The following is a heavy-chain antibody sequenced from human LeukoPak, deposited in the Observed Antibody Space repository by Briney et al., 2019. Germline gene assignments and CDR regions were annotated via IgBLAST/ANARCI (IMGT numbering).Heavy chain of an antibody. V-gene: IGHV4-38-2*02. Sequence: SETLSLTCTVSGYSISSGYYWGWIRQPPGKGLEWIGSIYHSGSTYYKPSLKSRVTISVDTSKNQFSLKLSSVTAADTAVYYCARDQNYDSSGYYFPFDYWGQGTLVTVSS. CDR2: IYHSGST. D-gene: IGHD3-22*01. CDR3: ARDQNYDSSGYYFPFDY. CDR1: GYSISSGYY. J-gene: IGHJ4*02.